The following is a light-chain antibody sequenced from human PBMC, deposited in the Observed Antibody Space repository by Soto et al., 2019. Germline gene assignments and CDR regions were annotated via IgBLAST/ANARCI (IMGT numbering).Light chain of an antibody. J-gene: IGKJ1*01. V-gene: IGKV2-30*01. Sequence: DVVMTQSPLSLPVTLGQPASISCRSSQSLVYSYGNTYLNWFQQRPGQSPRRLIYKVSNRDSVVPDRFSGSGSGTDCTLKSSRVEDEEGGVYYCRQGTHWPGKFGQGTKGDIK. CDR3: RQGTHWPGK. CDR2: KVS. CDR1: QSLVYSYGNTY.